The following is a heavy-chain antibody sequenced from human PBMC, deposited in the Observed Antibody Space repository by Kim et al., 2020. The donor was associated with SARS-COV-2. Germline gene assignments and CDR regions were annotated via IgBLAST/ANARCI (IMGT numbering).Heavy chain of an antibody. V-gene: IGHV3-21*01. CDR2: ISSSSSYI. CDR3: ARDPEMATINYYYYGMDV. CDR1: GFTFSSYS. D-gene: IGHD5-12*01. J-gene: IGHJ6*02. Sequence: GGSLRLSCAASGFTFSSYSMNWVRQAPGKGLEWVSSISSSSSYIYYADSVKGRFTISRDNAKNSLYLQMNSLRAEDTAVYYCARDPEMATINYYYYGMDVWGQGTTVTVSS.